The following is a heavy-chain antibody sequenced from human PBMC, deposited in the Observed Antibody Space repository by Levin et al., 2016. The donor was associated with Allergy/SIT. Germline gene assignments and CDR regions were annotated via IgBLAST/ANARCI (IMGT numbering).Heavy chain of an antibody. CDR2: INHSGST. Sequence: SETLSLTCAVYGGSFSGYYWSWIRQPPGKGLEWIGEINHSGSTNYNPSLKSRVTISVDTSKNQFSLKLSSVTAADTAVYYCARQAVLLWFGELPTFFDYWGQGTLVTVSS. J-gene: IGHJ4*02. V-gene: IGHV4-34*01. CDR1: GGSFSGYY. D-gene: IGHD3-10*01. CDR3: ARQAVLLWFGELPTFFDY.